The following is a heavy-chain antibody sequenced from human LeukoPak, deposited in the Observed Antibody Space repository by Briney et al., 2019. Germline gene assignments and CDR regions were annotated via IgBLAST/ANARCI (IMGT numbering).Heavy chain of an antibody. Sequence: PSETLSLTCTVSGGSISSYYWSWIRQPPGKGLEWIWYVYYSGSTNYNPSLKSRVTISVDTSKNQFSLKLSSVTAADTAVYYCARGPFHYDYVWGNSRITATGFDYWGQGTLVTVSS. CDR3: ARGPFHYDYVWGNSRITATGFDY. CDR2: VYYSGST. CDR1: GGSISSYY. D-gene: IGHD3-16*01. J-gene: IGHJ4*02. V-gene: IGHV4-59*01.